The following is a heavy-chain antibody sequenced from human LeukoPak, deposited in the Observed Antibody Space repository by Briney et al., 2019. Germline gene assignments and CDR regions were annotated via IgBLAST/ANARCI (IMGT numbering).Heavy chain of an antibody. J-gene: IGHJ4*02. CDR1: GFTFSSYF. V-gene: IGHV3-21*01. CDR3: ARDRYNYYDSSGFYDY. CDR2: ISSSSSYI. Sequence: GGSLRLSCVASGFTFSSYFMNWVRQAPGKGLEWDSSISSSSSYIYYADSVKGRFTISRDNAQNSLSLQMNSLRAEDTAVYYCARDRYNYYDSSGFYDYWGQGTLVTVSS. D-gene: IGHD3-22*01.